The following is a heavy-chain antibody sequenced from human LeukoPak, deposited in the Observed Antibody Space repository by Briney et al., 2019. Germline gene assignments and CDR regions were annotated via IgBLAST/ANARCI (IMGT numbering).Heavy chain of an antibody. Sequence: GGALRLSCAASGVTFSSYAMHGGRQAPGEGGEGGAVISYDGSNKYYADSVKGRFTISRDNSKNTLYLQMNSLRAEDTAVYYCARSRSDFDWLLYADYWGQGTLVTVAS. CDR3: ARSRSDFDWLLYADY. D-gene: IGHD3-9*01. V-gene: IGHV3-30*04. CDR1: GVTFSSYA. J-gene: IGHJ4*02. CDR2: ISYDGSNK.